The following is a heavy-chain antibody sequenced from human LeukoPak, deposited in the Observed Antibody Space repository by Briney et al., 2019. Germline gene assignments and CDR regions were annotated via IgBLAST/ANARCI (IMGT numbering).Heavy chain of an antibody. V-gene: IGHV5-51*01. J-gene: IGHJ4*02. CDR2: IYPGDSDP. Sequence: GESLKISCKGSEYRFTNYWFVWVRQMPGKGLEWMGIIYPGDSDPRYSPSFQGQVTISADKSLSTAYPQWSSLKASDTAMYYCARLGTVAGIDYWGQGTLVTVSS. CDR1: EYRFTNYW. D-gene: IGHD6-19*01. CDR3: ARLGTVAGIDY.